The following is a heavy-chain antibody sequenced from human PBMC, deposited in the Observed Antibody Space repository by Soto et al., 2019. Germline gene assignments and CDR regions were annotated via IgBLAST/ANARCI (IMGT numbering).Heavy chain of an antibody. CDR1: GGPISSGDYY. CDR2: IYYSGST. D-gene: IGHD5-12*01. V-gene: IGHV4-30-4*01. Sequence: SETLSLTCTVSGGPISSGDYYWSWIRQPPGKGLEWIGYIYYSGSTYYNPSLKSRVTISVDTSKNQFSLKLSSVTAADTAVYYCARVRSGYGDYYFDYWGQGTLVTVSS. J-gene: IGHJ4*02. CDR3: ARVRSGYGDYYFDY.